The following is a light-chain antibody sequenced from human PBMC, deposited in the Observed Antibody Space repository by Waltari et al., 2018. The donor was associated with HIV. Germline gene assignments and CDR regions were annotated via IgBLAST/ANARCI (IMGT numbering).Light chain of an antibody. CDR3: QAWDSSIL. V-gene: IGLV3-1*01. CDR2: QDS. J-gene: IGLJ2*01. CDR1: KLGDKY. Sequence: SYELTQPPSVSVSPGQTASITCSGDKLGDKYACWYQQKPGQSPVLVIYQDSKRPSGIPGLFSGSNSGNTATLTISGTQAMDEADYYCQAWDSSILFGGGTKLTVL.